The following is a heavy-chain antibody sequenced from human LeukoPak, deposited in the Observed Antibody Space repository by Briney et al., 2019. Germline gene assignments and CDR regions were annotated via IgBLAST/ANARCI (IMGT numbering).Heavy chain of an antibody. J-gene: IGHJ6*03. CDR1: GGSISSRSYY. V-gene: IGHV4-39*01. CDR2: IYYSGST. D-gene: IGHD4-11*01. CDR3: ARGKSNYQYYYYYYYMDV. Sequence: SETLSLTCTVSGGSISSRSYYWGWIRQPPGKGLEWIGSIYYSGSTYYNPSLKSRVTISVDTSKNQFSLKLSSVTAADTAVYYCARGKSNYQYYYYYYYMDVWGKGTTVTVSS.